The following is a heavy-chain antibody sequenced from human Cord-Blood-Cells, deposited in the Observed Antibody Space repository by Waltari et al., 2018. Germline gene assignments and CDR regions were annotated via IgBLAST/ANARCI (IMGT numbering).Heavy chain of an antibody. CDR1: GFTFSSYS. D-gene: IGHD1-26*01. J-gene: IGHJ6*02. CDR2: ISSSSSYI. Sequence: EVQLVESGGGLVKPGGSLRLSCAASGFTFSSYSMNWVRPAPGKGLEWVSSISSSSSYIYYADSVKGRFTISRDNAKNSLYLQMNSLRAEDTAVYYCARDHWELLYYYYGMDVWGQGTTVTVSS. CDR3: ARDHWELLYYYYGMDV. V-gene: IGHV3-21*01.